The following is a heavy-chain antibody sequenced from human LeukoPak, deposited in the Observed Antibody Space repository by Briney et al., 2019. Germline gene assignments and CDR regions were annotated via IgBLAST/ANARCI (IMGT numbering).Heavy chain of an antibody. CDR2: ISYSGNT. Sequence: PSETLSLTCSVSGGSLSSGGYYWSWIRQHPGKGLEWIGYISYSGNTYYNPSLKSRVTISVDTSKNQFSLKLSSVTVADTAVYYCARGPGPLDYWGQGTLVTVSS. CDR1: GGSLSSGGYY. J-gene: IGHJ4*02. V-gene: IGHV4-31*03. CDR3: ARGPGPLDY.